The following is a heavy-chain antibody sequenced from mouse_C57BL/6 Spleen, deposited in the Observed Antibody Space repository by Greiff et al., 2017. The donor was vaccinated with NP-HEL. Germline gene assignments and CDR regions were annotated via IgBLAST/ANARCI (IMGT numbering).Heavy chain of an antibody. Sequence: QVQLQQSGAELVKPGASVKISCKASGYAFSSYWMNWVKQRPGKGLEWIGQIYPGDGDTNYNGKFKGKATLTADKSSSTAYMQLSSLTSEDSAVYFCARSRGYYHGQDAMDYWGQGTSVTVSS. J-gene: IGHJ4*01. CDR1: GYAFSSYW. D-gene: IGHD1-1*01. V-gene: IGHV1-80*01. CDR2: IYPGDGDT. CDR3: ARSRGYYHGQDAMDY.